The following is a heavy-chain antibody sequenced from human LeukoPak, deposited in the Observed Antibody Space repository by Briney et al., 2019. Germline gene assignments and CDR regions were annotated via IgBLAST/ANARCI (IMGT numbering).Heavy chain of an antibody. CDR2: IDWDDDK. CDR1: GFSLSTSGMR. D-gene: IGHD6-19*01. J-gene: IGHJ4*02. V-gene: IGHV2-70*04. Sequence: ESGPALVKPTQTLRLTCTFSGFSLSTSGMRVSWIRQPPGKALEWLARIDWDDDKFYSTSLKTRLTISKDTSKNQVVLTMTNMDPVDTATYYCARMGSSGRFDYWGQGNLVTVSS. CDR3: ARMGSSGRFDY.